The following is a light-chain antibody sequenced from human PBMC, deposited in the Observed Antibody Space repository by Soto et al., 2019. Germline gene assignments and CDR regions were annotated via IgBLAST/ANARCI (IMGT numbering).Light chain of an antibody. CDR3: HQYNNWPPTWT. CDR2: GAS. V-gene: IGKV3-15*01. Sequence: EIVMTQSPATLSVSPGERSTLSCRASQSVSSNLAWYQQKPGQAPRLLIYGASTRATGIPARFSVSGSGTESTLTINSLQSEDFAVYSCHQYNNWPPTWTFGQGTRVAIK. CDR1: QSVSSN. J-gene: IGKJ1*01.